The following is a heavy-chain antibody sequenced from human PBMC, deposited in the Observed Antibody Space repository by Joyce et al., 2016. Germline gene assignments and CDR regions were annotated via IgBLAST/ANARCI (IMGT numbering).Heavy chain of an antibody. CDR2: IYHRGNT. V-gene: IGHV4-4*02. J-gene: IGHJ4*02. Sequence: QVQLQESGPGLVKPSGTLSLTCAVSGDSISSSNWWSWVRQPPGKGLEWIGEIYHRGNTNYNPALKSRVTISIDKSKNQFSLKLSAVTAADTAVYYCARLKWASDYCSGVFCYSFFDYWGQGTLVTVSS. CDR1: GDSISSSNW. D-gene: IGHD2-15*01. CDR3: ARLKWASDYCSGVFCYSFFDY.